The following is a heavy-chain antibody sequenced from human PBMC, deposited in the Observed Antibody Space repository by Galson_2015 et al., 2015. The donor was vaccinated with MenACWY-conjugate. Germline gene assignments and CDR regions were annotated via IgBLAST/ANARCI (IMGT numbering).Heavy chain of an antibody. Sequence: SLRLSCAASGFIFSSYCMNWVRQAPGKGLERVSSISSSSSYIYYADSVKGRFTISRDNARNSLYLQMNSLRAEDTAVYYCARSSVTFDSSGYYYVLGGQGTLVTVSS. J-gene: IGHJ4*02. CDR1: GFIFSSYC. V-gene: IGHV3-21*01. CDR3: ARSSVTFDSSGYYYVL. D-gene: IGHD3-22*01. CDR2: ISSSSSYI.